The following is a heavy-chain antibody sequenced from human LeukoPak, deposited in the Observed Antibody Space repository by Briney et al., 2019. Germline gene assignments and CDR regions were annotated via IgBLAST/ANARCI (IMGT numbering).Heavy chain of an antibody. Sequence: WVRQAPGXXLEYMAGVSFDGTNKYYADSVKGRFTISRDNSRNTLYLQINSLRTADTALYYCARDGPLQSLDYWGQGTLVTVSS. CDR3: ARDGPLQSLDY. J-gene: IGHJ4*02. CDR2: VSFDGTNK. V-gene: IGHV3-30*04. D-gene: IGHD4-11*01.